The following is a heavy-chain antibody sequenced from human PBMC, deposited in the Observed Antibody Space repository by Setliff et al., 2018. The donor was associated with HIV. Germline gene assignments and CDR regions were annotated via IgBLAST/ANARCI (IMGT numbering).Heavy chain of an antibody. Sequence: LRLSCAASGFTFSSYAMHWVRQAPGKGLEWVAVISYDGSNKYYADSVKGRFTISRDNSKNTLCLQMNSLRAEDTAVYYCARSVIGYYYYGMDVWGQGTLVTVSS. CDR1: GFTFSSYA. CDR3: ARSVIGYYYYGMDV. J-gene: IGHJ6*02. V-gene: IGHV3-30*01. CDR2: ISYDGSNK. D-gene: IGHD3-10*01.